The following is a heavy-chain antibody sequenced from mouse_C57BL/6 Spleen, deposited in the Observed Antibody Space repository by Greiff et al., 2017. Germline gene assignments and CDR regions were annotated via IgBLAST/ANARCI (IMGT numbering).Heavy chain of an antibody. V-gene: IGHV1-64*01. D-gene: IGHD1-1*01. CDR1: GYTFTSYW. CDR3: ARSPSYYGSSFYYAMDY. Sequence: VQLQQPGAELVKPGASVKLSCKASGYTFTSYWMHWVKQRPGQGLEWIGMIHPNSGSTNYNEKFKSKATLTVDKSSSTAYMQRSSLTSEDSAVYYCARSPSYYGSSFYYAMDYWGQGTSVTVSS. J-gene: IGHJ4*01. CDR2: IHPNSGST.